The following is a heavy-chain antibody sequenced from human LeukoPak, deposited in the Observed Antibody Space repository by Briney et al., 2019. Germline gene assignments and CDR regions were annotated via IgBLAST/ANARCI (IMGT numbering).Heavy chain of an antibody. Sequence: SETLSLTCTVSGGSISSGGYYWSWIRQPPGKGLEWIGYIYHSGSTYYNPSLKSRVTISVDRSKNQFSLKLSSVTAADTAVYYCAREAWIDYDFWSGYDFDYWGQGTLVTVSS. CDR3: AREAWIDYDFWSGYDFDY. D-gene: IGHD3-3*01. CDR1: GGSISSGGYY. CDR2: IYHSGST. V-gene: IGHV4-30-2*01. J-gene: IGHJ4*02.